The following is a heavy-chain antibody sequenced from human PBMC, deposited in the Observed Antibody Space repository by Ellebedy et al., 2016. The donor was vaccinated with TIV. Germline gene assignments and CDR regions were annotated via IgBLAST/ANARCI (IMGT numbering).Heavy chain of an antibody. CDR3: ARVEPFYCSSTSCKNLGSDY. V-gene: IGHV3-21*01. CDR1: GFTFNSYS. J-gene: IGHJ4*02. CDR2: ISSSSSYI. Sequence: GESLKISXAASGFTFNSYSMNWVRQAPGKGLEWVSSISSSSSYIYYADSVKGRFTISRDNAKNSLYLQMNSLRAEDTAMYYCARVEPFYCSSTSCKNLGSDYWGQGTLVTVSS. D-gene: IGHD2-2*01.